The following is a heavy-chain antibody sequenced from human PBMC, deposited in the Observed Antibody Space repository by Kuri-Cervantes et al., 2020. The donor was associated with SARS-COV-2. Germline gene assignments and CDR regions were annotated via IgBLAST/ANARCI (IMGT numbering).Heavy chain of an antibody. CDR1: GGSFSDYY. CDR3: ARLRRPADFWSGYYTGGVGAFDI. V-gene: IGHV4-34*01. J-gene: IGHJ3*02. Sequence: SQTLSLTCAVYGGSFSDYYWSWVRQPPGKGLEWIGEINHSGNTNYDPSLKSRVTISIDTSKNQFSLKLSSVTAADTAVYYCARLRRPADFWSGYYTGGVGAFDIWGQGTMVTVSS. D-gene: IGHD3-3*01. CDR2: INHSGNT.